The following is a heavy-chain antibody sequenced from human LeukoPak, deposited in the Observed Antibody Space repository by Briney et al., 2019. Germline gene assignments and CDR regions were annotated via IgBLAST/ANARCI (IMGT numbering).Heavy chain of an antibody. CDR3: AKAYDSSGYYPFDY. Sequence: GGSLRLSCAVSGFTVSSNYFSWVRQAPGKGLEWVSAISGSGGTTYYADSVKSRFSISRDNSKNSLYLQMNSLRAEDTAVYYCAKAYDSSGYYPFDYWGQGTLVTVSS. J-gene: IGHJ4*02. V-gene: IGHV3-23*01. CDR2: ISGSGGTT. D-gene: IGHD3-22*01. CDR1: GFTVSSNY.